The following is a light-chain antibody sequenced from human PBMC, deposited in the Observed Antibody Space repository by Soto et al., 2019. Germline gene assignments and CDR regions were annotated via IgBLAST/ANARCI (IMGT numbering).Light chain of an antibody. CDR1: ESVSSSY. CDR2: GAS. Sequence: FAPYRASLSLCPGARATLSCRSSESVSSSYLASYQQQPAQTPRLLIYGASSRATGIPDRFSGSGSGTAFSLPVSSLEPEDFAVYYCQHRSSWPLTVGGGTKVDIK. J-gene: IGKJ4*01. V-gene: IGKV3D-20*02. CDR3: QHRSSWPLT.